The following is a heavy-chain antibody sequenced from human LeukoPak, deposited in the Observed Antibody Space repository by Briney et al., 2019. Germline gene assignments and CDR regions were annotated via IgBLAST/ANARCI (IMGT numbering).Heavy chain of an antibody. V-gene: IGHV4-38-2*02. CDR1: GYSMTSGYY. CDR3: ARVLAAAGNNWFDP. J-gene: IGHJ5*02. Sequence: SETLSLICTVSGYSMTSGYYWGWIRQPPGKGLEWIGTIYHSGNTYYNPSLRSRVTISVDTSKNQFSLKLSSVTAADTAVYYCARVLAAAGNNWFDPWGQGTLVTVSS. D-gene: IGHD6-13*01. CDR2: IYHSGNT.